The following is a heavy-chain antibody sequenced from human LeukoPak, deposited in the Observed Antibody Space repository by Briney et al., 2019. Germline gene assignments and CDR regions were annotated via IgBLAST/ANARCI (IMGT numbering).Heavy chain of an antibody. CDR2: IWYDGSNK. J-gene: IGHJ4*02. V-gene: IGHV3-33*06. CDR1: GFTFGSYG. Sequence: GGSLRLSCAASGFTFGSYGMHWVRQAPGKGLEWVAVIWYDGSNKYYADSVKGRFTISRDNSKNTLYLQMNSLRAEDTAVYYCAKDRDSSSWSSYFDYWGQGTLVTVSS. CDR3: AKDRDSSSWSSYFDY. D-gene: IGHD6-13*01.